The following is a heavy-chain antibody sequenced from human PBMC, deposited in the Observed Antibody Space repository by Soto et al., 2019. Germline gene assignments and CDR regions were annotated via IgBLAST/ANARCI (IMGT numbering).Heavy chain of an antibody. V-gene: IGHV3-21*01. Sequence: PGGSLRLSCAASGFTFSSYSMNWVRQAPGKGLEWVSYISSSSSYIYYADSVKGRFTVSRDTAKNSLYLQMNSLRADDTAVYYCARDGWGYGQPAYYFYHHMDVWGQGTTVTVSS. CDR1: GFTFSSYS. CDR2: ISSSSSYI. J-gene: IGHJ6*02. D-gene: IGHD5-18*01. CDR3: ARDGWGYGQPAYYFYHHMDV.